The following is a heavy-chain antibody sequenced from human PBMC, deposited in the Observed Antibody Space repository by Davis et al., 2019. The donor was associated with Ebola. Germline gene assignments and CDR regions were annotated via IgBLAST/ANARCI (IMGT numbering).Heavy chain of an antibody. V-gene: IGHV1-18*03. J-gene: IGHJ6*02. CDR1: GYTFTSYG. CDR3: AREAYCGGDCYSYYYYYGMDV. D-gene: IGHD2-21*02. Sequence: AASVKVSCKASGYTFTSYGISWVRQAPGQGLEWMGWISAYNGNTNYAQKLQGRVTMTTDTSTSTAYMELRSLRSDDMAVYYCAREAYCGGDCYSYYYYYGMDVWGQGTTVTVSS. CDR2: ISAYNGNT.